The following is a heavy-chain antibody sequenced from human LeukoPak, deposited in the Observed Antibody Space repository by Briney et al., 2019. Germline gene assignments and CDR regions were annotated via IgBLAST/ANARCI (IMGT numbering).Heavy chain of an antibody. V-gene: IGHV1-69*05. CDR3: VGSSSWLLDY. J-gene: IGHJ4*02. CDR2: IIPIFGTA. CDR1: GGTFSSYA. D-gene: IGHD6-13*01. Sequence: ASVKVSFKASGGTFSSYAISWVRQAPGQGLEWMGRIIPIFGTANYAQKFQGRVTITTDESTSTAYMELSSLRSEDTAVYYCVGSSSWLLDYWGQGTLVTVSS.